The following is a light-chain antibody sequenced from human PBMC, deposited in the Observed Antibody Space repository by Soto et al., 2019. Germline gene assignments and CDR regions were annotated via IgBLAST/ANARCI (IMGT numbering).Light chain of an antibody. V-gene: IGKV3-15*01. J-gene: IGKJ1*01. CDR2: GAS. CDR1: QSVSSN. Sequence: EIVVTQSPATLSVSPGGRASLSCRASQSVSSNLAWYQQKPGQAPRLLIYGASTRATGVPVRFSGSGSGTEFTLTISSLQSEDFAVYYCQQYNNWPPGWTFGQGTKVEIK. CDR3: QQYNNWPPGWT.